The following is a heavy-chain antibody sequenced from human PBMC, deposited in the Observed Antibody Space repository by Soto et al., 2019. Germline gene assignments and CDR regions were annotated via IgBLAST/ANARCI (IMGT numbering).Heavy chain of an antibody. V-gene: IGHV4-59*01. CDR2: FHYTGST. CDR1: GASLSGYY. Sequence: PSETLSLTCTVSGASLSGYYWSWVRQPPGKRPEWIGYFHYTGSTDYNPSLKSRVTISVDSSQNQFSLKLTSVTPADTAVYYCARRGADTCDYYPFWGQGALATVSS. J-gene: IGHJ4*02. D-gene: IGHD3-22*01. CDR3: ARRGADTCDYYPF.